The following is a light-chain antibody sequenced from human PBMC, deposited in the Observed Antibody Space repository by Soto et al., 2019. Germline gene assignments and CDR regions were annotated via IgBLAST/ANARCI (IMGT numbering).Light chain of an antibody. CDR1: SSNIGSNT. J-gene: IGLJ1*01. CDR2: SNI. Sequence: QSVLTQPPSASGTPGQRVTISCSGSSSNIGSNTVNWYQQLPGTAPKLLIYSNIKRPSGVPDRFSGSKSVTSASLAIRGLQSEDEADYFCATWDGSLSAYVFGTGTKVTV. V-gene: IGLV1-44*01. CDR3: ATWDGSLSAYV.